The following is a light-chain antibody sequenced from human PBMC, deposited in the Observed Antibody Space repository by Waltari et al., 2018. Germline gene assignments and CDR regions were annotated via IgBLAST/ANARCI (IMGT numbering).Light chain of an antibody. CDR3: QSYDNNLKV. Sequence: QSVLTQPPSVSGAPGQRVTISCTGASSAIGANYDIHWYQQLPGTAPKLLIYGNNNRPSGVPARFSGSKSGTSASLAITGLQPEDEADYYCQSYDNNLKVFGGGTKLTVL. CDR2: GNN. V-gene: IGLV1-40*01. CDR1: SSAIGANYD. J-gene: IGLJ3*02.